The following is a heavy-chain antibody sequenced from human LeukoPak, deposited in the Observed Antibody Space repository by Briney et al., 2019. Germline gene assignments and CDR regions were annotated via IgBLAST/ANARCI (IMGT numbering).Heavy chain of an antibody. J-gene: IGHJ4*02. CDR1: GDSISSYY. Sequence: SETLSLTCTVSGDSISSYYWCWIRQPPGKGLEWIGYIYFSRSTAYNPSLESRVTISEDTTKTQFTLQLSSVTAADTAVYYCARSEYSSSAGHYDYWGQGTLVTVSS. D-gene: IGHD6-6*01. CDR2: IYFSRST. V-gene: IGHV4-59*08. CDR3: ARSEYSSSAGHYDY.